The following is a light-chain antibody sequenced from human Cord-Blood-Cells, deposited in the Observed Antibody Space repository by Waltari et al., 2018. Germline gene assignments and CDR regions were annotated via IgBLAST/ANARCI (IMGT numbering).Light chain of an antibody. J-gene: IGKJ3*01. CDR2: WAS. CDR1: QSVLYSSNNNNY. Sequence: DIVMTHSPDSLAVSLGERATINCQSSQSVLYSSNNNNYLAWYQQKPGQPPKLLIYWASTRESGVPDRFSGSGSGTDFTLTISSLQAEDVAVYYCQQYYSTPFTFGPGTKVDIK. V-gene: IGKV4-1*01. CDR3: QQYYSTPFT.